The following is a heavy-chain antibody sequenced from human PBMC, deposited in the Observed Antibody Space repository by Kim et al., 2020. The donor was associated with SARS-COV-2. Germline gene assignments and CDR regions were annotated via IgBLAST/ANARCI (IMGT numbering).Heavy chain of an antibody. D-gene: IGHD3-22*01. CDR3: ARDSRRYYYDSSGYPSDY. V-gene: IGHV3-21*01. J-gene: IGHJ4*02. Sequence: GGSLRLSCAASGFTFSSYSMNWVRQAPGKGLEWVSSISSSSSYIYYADSVKGRFTISRDNAKNSLYLQMNSLRAEDTAVYYCARDSRRYYYDSSGYPSDYWGQGTLVTVSS. CDR2: ISSSSSYI. CDR1: GFTFSSYS.